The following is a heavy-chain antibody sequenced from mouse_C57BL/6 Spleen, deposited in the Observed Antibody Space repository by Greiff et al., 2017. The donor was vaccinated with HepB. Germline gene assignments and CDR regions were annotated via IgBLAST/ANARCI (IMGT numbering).Heavy chain of an antibody. D-gene: IGHD1-1*01. CDR3: AREGLITTVANYAMDY. CDR2: IHPNSGST. V-gene: IGHV1-64*01. J-gene: IGHJ4*01. CDR1: GYTFTSYW. Sequence: VQLQQPGAELVKPGASVKLSCKASGYTFTSYWMHWVKQRPGQGLEWIGMIHPNSGSTNYNEKFKSKATLTVDKSSSTAYMQLSSLTSEDSAVYYCAREGLITTVANYAMDYWGQGTSVTVSS.